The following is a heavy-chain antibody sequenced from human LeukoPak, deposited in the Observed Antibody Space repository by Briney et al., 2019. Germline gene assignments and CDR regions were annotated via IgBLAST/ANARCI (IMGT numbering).Heavy chain of an antibody. CDR1: GGSISGSVYY. CDR3: QAYYGSGSYSDC. D-gene: IGHD3-10*01. CDR2: IYYSGST. J-gene: IGHJ4*02. V-gene: IGHV4-39*01. Sequence: SETLSLTCTVSGGSISGSVYYWGWIRQPPGKGLEWIGSIYYSGSTYYNPSPESRVTISVGTSKNQFSLKLSSVTAADTAVYFCQAYYGSGSYSDCWGQGTLVTVSS.